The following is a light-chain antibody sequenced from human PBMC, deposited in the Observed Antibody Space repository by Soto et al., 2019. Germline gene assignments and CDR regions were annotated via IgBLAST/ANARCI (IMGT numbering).Light chain of an antibody. CDR2: GAS. V-gene: IGKV3-20*01. CDR3: QQYGGAPWT. CDR1: QSVSSNY. Sequence: EILLTQSPGTLSLSPGERATLSCRASQSVSSNYLAWYQQRPGQTPRLLISGASSRATGIPDRFSGSGSGTDFTLTISRLGPEDFAVYHCQQYGGAPWTFGQGTKVEIK. J-gene: IGKJ1*01.